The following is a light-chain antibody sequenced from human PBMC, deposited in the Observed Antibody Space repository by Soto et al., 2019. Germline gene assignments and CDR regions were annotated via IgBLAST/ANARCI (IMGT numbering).Light chain of an antibody. V-gene: IGLV2-14*01. CDR3: SSYTRSTTGVV. CDR1: SSDVGGYNL. Sequence: QSALTQPASVSGSPGQSITISCTGTSSDVGGYNLVSWYQQNPGKAPKLMIYAVSYRPSGISNRFSGSKSGNTASLTISGLQAEDEADYYCSSYTRSTTGVVVGGGTKLTVL. CDR2: AVS. J-gene: IGLJ2*01.